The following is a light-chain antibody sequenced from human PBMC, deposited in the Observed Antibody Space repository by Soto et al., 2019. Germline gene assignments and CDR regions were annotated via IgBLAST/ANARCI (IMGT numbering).Light chain of an antibody. CDR1: QTVLYSSTNKNY. Sequence: DIVMTQSPDSLAVSLGATATINCKTSQTVLYSSTNKNYLSWYKLKPGQPPKLLIYWASTRESGIPDRFSGSGSGTDFTLAISSLQAEDVAVYYCQQYHSTPYTFGQGTKLEIK. V-gene: IGKV4-1*01. CDR2: WAS. CDR3: QQYHSTPYT. J-gene: IGKJ2*01.